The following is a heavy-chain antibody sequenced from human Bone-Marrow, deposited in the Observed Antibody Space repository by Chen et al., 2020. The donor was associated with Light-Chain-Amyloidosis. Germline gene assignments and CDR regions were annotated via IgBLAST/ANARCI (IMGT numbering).Heavy chain of an antibody. CDR1: GFTLSTYG. V-gene: IGHV3-30*18. CDR2: SLYYGGIV. Sequence: QVRLVESGGGVVRPGMSLRLSCAACGFTLSTYGMHWVRQVPGKGLEWLARSLYYGGIVHYEESVKGRFTISRDNRRNILYLRMNSLRSENTALYHGAKVTNGWYGGSFDSWGHGTLVTVSS. CDR3: AKVTNGWYGGSFDS. J-gene: IGHJ5*01. D-gene: IGHD3-10*01.